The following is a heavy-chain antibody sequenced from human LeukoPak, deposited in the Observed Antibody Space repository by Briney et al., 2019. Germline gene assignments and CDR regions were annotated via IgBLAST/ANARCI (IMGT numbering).Heavy chain of an antibody. J-gene: IGHJ4*02. CDR3: ARDCLTYYYDSSGYQFDY. CDR1: GYTFTSYY. V-gene: IGHV1-46*01. CDR2: INPSGGST. Sequence: ASVKVSCKASGYTFTSYYMHWVRQAPGQGLEWMGLINPSGGSTSYAQKFQGRVTMTRDTSTSTVYMELSSLRSEDTAVYYCARDCLTYYYDSSGYQFDYWGQGTLVTVSS. D-gene: IGHD3-22*01.